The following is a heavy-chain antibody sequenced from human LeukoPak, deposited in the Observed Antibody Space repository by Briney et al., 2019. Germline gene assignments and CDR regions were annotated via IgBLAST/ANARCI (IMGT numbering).Heavy chain of an antibody. J-gene: IGHJ4*02. V-gene: IGHV3-30*02. Sequence: GGSLRLSCAASGFSVSSNYVSWVRQAPGKGLEWLAFIWYDEITKNYADSVKGRFTISRDNSKNTLYVQLNSLRPDDTAVYYCAKDSSDYYFDYWGQGTLVTVSS. CDR2: IWYDEITK. CDR3: AKDSSDYYFDY. CDR1: GFSVSSNY. D-gene: IGHD3-22*01.